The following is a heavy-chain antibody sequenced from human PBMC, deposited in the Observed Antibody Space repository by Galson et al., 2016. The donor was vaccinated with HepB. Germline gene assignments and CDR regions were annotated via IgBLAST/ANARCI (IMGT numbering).Heavy chain of an antibody. CDR3: AKDVCSSINCDGNWFDS. J-gene: IGHJ5*01. V-gene: IGHV3-30-3*01. CDR1: GFSFRNFV. CDR2: MSSAGGVK. Sequence: SLRLSCAASGFSFRNFVIHWVRQAPGKGLEWVAVMSSAGGVKLYADSVRGRFTISRDNSKSTLYLQMSDLRAEDMALYYCAKDVCSSINCDGNWFDSWGQGTRVIVS. D-gene: IGHD1-1*01.